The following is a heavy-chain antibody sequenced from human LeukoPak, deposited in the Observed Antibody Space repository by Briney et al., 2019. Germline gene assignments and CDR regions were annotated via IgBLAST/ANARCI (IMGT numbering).Heavy chain of an antibody. V-gene: IGHV5-51*01. D-gene: IGHD4-23*01. J-gene: IGHJ4*02. CDR3: ARRDYGGKHFDY. CDR2: IYPGDSDT. Sequence: GESLQISCQGSGYIFTSYWIAWVRQMPGKGLEWMGIIYPGDSDTKYSPSFQGQVTISADKSISTAYLQWSSLKASDTAMYYCARRDYGGKHFDYWGQGTLVTVSS. CDR1: GYIFTSYW.